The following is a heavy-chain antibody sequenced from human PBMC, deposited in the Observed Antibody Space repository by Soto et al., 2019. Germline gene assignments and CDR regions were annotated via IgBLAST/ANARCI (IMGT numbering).Heavy chain of an antibody. Sequence: QVQLVESGGGVVQPGGSLSLSCAASGFTVSNTGMHWLRQAPGKGLEWVAVIWYDGNTKYYADSVKGRFTVSRDTSMNTLYLQMNSLRAEDTAVYYCARDSCFSCGSIPYLDYWGQGNLVTVSS. CDR2: IWYDGNTK. J-gene: IGHJ4*02. CDR1: GFTVSNTG. CDR3: ARDSCFSCGSIPYLDY. V-gene: IGHV3-33*01. D-gene: IGHD2-2*01.